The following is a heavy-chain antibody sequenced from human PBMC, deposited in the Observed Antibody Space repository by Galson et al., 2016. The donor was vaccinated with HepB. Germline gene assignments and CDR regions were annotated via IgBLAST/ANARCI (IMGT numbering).Heavy chain of an antibody. CDR1: GITFNNYN. D-gene: IGHD1-7*01. CDR2: ISTSSSPI. Sequence: SLRLSCAASGITFNNYNMVWVRQAPGKGLEWVSYISTSSSPISYRDSVKGRFTISRDNTKNSLYLQLNSLSAEDTAVYYCARIIKTGTTSHFDYWGQGTLVTVSS. CDR3: ARIIKTGTTSHFDY. J-gene: IGHJ4*02. V-gene: IGHV3-21*01.